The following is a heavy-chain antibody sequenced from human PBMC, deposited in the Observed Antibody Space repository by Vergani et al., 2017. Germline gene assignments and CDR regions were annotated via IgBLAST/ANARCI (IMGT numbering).Heavy chain of an antibody. D-gene: IGHD3-3*01. CDR2: IIPILGTA. CDR1: GGTFSSYT. J-gene: IGHJ6*02. CDR3: ASGYDFWSGGYYYYYGMDV. Sequence: QVQLVQSGAEVKKPGSSVKVSCKASGGTFSSYTISWVRQAPGQGLEWMGRIIPILGTANYAQKFQGRVTITADESTSTAYMELSSLRSEDTAVYYCASGYDFWSGGYYYYYGMDVWGQGTTVTVSS. V-gene: IGHV1-69*08.